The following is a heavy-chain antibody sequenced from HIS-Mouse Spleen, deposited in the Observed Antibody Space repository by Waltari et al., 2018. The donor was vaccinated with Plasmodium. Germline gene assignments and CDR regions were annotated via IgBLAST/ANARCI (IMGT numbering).Heavy chain of an antibody. D-gene: IGHD3-22*01. CDR2: IYYSGST. CDR1: GGSISSSSYY. V-gene: IGHV4-39*07. Sequence: QLQLQESGPGLVKPSETLSLTCTVSGGSISSSSYYWVWIRQPPGQGLEWIGSIYYSGSTYYNPSLKSRVTISVDTSKNQFSLKLSSVTAADTAVYYCARVPYYYDSSGYGMGWFDPWGQGTLVTVSS. J-gene: IGHJ5*02. CDR3: ARVPYYYDSSGYGMGWFDP.